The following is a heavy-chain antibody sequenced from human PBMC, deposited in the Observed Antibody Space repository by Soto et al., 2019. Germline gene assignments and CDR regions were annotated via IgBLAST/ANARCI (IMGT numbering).Heavy chain of an antibody. D-gene: IGHD1-26*01. Sequence: PSETLSLTCAVSGGSISSGGYYWSWIRQHPGKGLEWIGYIYYSGSTYYNPSLKSRVTISVDTSKNQFSLKLSSVTAADTAVYYCARVEGATIAHDYWGQGTLVTVSS. CDR1: GGSISSGGYY. V-gene: IGHV4-31*11. J-gene: IGHJ4*02. CDR3: ARVEGATIAHDY. CDR2: IYYSGST.